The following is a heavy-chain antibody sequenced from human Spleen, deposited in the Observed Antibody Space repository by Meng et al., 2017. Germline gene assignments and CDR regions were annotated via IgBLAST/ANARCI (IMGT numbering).Heavy chain of an antibody. D-gene: IGHD6-19*01. CDR2: IYARGTT. CDR3: AREGWFRGNLAFDI. Sequence: ESLKISCAASGFTFSSFWMHWVRQAPGKGLEWVGRIYARGTTDYNPAFKSRVTISLDTSKNQFSLKLSSVTAADTAMYYCAREGWFRGNLAFDIWVQGTMVTVSS. V-gene: IGHV4-4*08. CDR1: GFTFSSFW. J-gene: IGHJ3*02.